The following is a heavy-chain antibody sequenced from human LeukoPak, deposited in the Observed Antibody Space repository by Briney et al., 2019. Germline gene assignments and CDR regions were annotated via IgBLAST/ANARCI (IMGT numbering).Heavy chain of an antibody. CDR1: GGSISSSSDY. D-gene: IGHD1-26*01. V-gene: IGHV4-39*07. Sequence: PSETLSLTCTVSGGSISSSSDYWGWIRQPPGKGLEWIGYIYYSGSTYYNPSLKGRVTISLDTSKNQFSLDLHSVTAADTAVYYCARDQGGSYAFDIWGQGTMVTVSS. CDR2: IYYSGST. J-gene: IGHJ3*02. CDR3: ARDQGGSYAFDI.